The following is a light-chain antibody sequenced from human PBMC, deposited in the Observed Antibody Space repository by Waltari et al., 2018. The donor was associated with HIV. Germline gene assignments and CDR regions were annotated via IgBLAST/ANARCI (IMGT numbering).Light chain of an antibody. CDR3: HVWNSTSDLGV. CDR1: NIGSKS. V-gene: IGLV3-21*02. J-gene: IGLJ7*01. CDR2: DDR. Sequence: SSVLTQPPSVSVAPGQTARIPCGGPNIGSKSVHWYQQRPGQAPVLVVYDDRVRPPGIPDRFSGSNSGNTATLTSSRVEAGDEADYYCHVWNSTSDLGVFGGGTQLTVL.